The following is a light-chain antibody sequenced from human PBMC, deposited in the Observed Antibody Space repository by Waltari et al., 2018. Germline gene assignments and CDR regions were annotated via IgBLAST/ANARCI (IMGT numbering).Light chain of an antibody. Sequence: EMIQSPDSLPVSLCERATINCKSSQSVLYNFNNKNYLAWFQLKPGQPPKLLIRWASTREPGVPDRFSGSGSGTDFTLTISSLQTEDVAVYYCQQYLTLPYSFGQGTKLEIK. J-gene: IGKJ2*03. V-gene: IGKV4-1*01. CDR2: WAS. CDR3: QQYLTLPYS. CDR1: QSVLYNFNNKNY.